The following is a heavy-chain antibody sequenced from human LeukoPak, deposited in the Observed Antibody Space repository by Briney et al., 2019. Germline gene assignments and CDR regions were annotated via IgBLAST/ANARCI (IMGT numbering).Heavy chain of an antibody. CDR3: AREVRLTDAFDI. D-gene: IGHD6-25*01. CDR1: GGTFSSYA. Sequence: SVKVSCKASGGTFSSYAICWVRQAPGQGLEWMGGIIPIFGTANYAQKFQGRVTITADESTSTAYMELSSLRSEDTAVYYCAREVRLTDAFDIWGQGTMVTVSS. V-gene: IGHV1-69*13. CDR2: IIPIFGTA. J-gene: IGHJ3*02.